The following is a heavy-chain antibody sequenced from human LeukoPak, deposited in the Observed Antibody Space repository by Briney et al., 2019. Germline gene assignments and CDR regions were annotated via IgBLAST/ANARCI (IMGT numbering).Heavy chain of an antibody. Sequence: GGSLRLSCVASGFIFSSYDMHCVRHATGKGLEWFSAIDPAGNTWYSDSVKGLFPISRENARNSLFLQMNSLRAADTAVYYCVREPSYTGTWWYPDLWGRGTLVTVSS. CDR3: VREPSYTGTWWYPDL. CDR1: GFIFSSYD. D-gene: IGHD1-14*01. J-gene: IGHJ2*01. V-gene: IGHV3-13*01. CDR2: IDPAGNT.